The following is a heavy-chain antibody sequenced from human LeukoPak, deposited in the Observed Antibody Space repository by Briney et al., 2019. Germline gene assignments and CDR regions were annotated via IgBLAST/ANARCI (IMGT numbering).Heavy chain of an antibody. CDR2: ISGSGGTT. D-gene: IGHD2-2*02. J-gene: IGHJ4*02. V-gene: IGHV3-23*01. CDR1: GFTFSDYY. Sequence: GGSLRLSCAASGFTFSDYYMSWVRQAPGKGLEWVSAISGSGGTTYYADSVQGRSTISRDNSKNTLYLQMNSLRAEDTAVYYCAKGGSASCYTNSDYWGQGILVTVSS. CDR3: AKGGSASCYTNSDY.